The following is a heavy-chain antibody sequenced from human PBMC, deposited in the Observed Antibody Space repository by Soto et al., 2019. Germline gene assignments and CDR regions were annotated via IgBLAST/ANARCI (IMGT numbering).Heavy chain of an antibody. D-gene: IGHD2-15*01. CDR3: ARETSGYCSGGSCDAFDI. CDR1: WGSSGGGGDY. CDR2: IYYSGST. Sequence: SQTLSVTYTVAWGSSGGGGDYCICIRQHPGKGLEWIGYIYYSGSTYYNPSLKSRVTISVDTSKNQFSLKLSSVTAADTAVYYCARETSGYCSGGSCDAFDIWGQGTMVTVSS. V-gene: IGHV4-31*03. J-gene: IGHJ3*02.